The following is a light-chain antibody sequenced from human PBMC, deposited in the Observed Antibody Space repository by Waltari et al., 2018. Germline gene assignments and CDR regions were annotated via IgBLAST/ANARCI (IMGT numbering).Light chain of an antibody. CDR1: QSISNS. Sequence: EIVLTQSPATLSLSPGERATLSCRASQSISNSLAWYQQKRGQAPRLLLYDTSNRATGIPARFSGSGSGTEFTLTISSLEPEDFAVYYCHQRSDWGTFGGGTKVEI. V-gene: IGKV3-11*01. J-gene: IGKJ4*01. CDR3: HQRSDWGT. CDR2: DTS.